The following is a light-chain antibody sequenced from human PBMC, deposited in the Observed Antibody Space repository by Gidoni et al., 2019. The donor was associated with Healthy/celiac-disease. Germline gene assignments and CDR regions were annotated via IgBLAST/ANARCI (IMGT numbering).Light chain of an antibody. CDR1: QRISRA. J-gene: IGKJ5*01. CDR2: DAS. V-gene: IGKV1-13*02. Sequence: AIQLTQSPSSLSASVGDRVTITCRASQRISRALAWYQQKPGKAPKLLIYDASSLESGVPSRFSGSGSGTDFTLTISSLQAEDFATYYCQQFNSYPITFGQGTRLEIK. CDR3: QQFNSYPIT.